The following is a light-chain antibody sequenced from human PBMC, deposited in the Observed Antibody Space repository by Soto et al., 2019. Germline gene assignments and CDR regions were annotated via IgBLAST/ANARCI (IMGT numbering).Light chain of an antibody. Sequence: EIVLTQSPATLSFSPVERATLSCRASQSVNSYLAWYQQKPGQAPRLLMYGASTWATGIPDRFSGSGSGTDFTLTISRLEPEDFAVYYCQKYGNSPQKFGQGTKVDIK. J-gene: IGKJ1*01. CDR1: QSVNSY. CDR3: QKYGNSPQK. CDR2: GAS. V-gene: IGKV3-20*01.